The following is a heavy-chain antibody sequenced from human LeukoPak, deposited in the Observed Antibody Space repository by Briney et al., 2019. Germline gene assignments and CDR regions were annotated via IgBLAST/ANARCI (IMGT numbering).Heavy chain of an antibody. CDR1: GFTFSSYA. D-gene: IGHD6-13*01. Sequence: PGGSLRLSCAASGFTFSSYAMHWVRQAPGKGLEWVAVISYDGSNKYYADPVKGRFTISRDNSKNTLYLQMNSLRAEDTAVYYCARDLLGPRLAGPMDVWGQGTTVTVSS. CDR2: ISYDGSNK. J-gene: IGHJ6*02. CDR3: ARDLLGPRLAGPMDV. V-gene: IGHV3-30-3*01.